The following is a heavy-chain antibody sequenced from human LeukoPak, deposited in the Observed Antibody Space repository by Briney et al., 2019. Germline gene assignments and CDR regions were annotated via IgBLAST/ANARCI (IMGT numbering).Heavy chain of an antibody. Sequence: PGRSLRLSCAASGFTFSSYAMHWVRQAPGKGLEWVAVISYDGSNKYYADSVKGRFTISRDNSKNTLYLQMNSLRAEDTAVYYCARDPSQSDYGDHDFDYWGQGTLVTVSS. J-gene: IGHJ4*02. CDR2: ISYDGSNK. CDR3: ARDPSQSDYGDHDFDY. D-gene: IGHD4-17*01. V-gene: IGHV3-30-3*01. CDR1: GFTFSSYA.